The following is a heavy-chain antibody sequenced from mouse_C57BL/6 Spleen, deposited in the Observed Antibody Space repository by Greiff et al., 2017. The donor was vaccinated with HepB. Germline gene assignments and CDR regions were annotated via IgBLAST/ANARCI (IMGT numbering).Heavy chain of an antibody. CDR1: GFNIKDDY. J-gene: IGHJ2*01. Sequence: EVQLQQSGAELVRPGASVKLSCTASGFNIKDDYMHWVKQRPEQGLEWIGWIDPENGDTEYASKFQGKATITADTSSNTAYLQLSSLPSEDTAVYYCTTPLLENYFDYWGQGTTLTVSS. D-gene: IGHD2-10*02. CDR2: IDPENGDT. CDR3: TTPLLENYFDY. V-gene: IGHV14-4*01.